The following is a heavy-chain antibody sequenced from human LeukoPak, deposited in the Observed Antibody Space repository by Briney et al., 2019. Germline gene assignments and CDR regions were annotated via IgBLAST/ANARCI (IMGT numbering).Heavy chain of an antibody. Sequence: GGSLRLSCAGSGFTFSTYSMNWVRQAPGKGLEWVSYISSSSSTIYYADSVKGRFTISRDNAKNSLYLQMNSLRAEDTAVYYCARDSLMIDAFDIWGQGTMVTVSS. CDR1: GFTFSTYS. D-gene: IGHD3-16*01. V-gene: IGHV3-48*01. CDR2: ISSSSSTI. J-gene: IGHJ3*02. CDR3: ARDSLMIDAFDI.